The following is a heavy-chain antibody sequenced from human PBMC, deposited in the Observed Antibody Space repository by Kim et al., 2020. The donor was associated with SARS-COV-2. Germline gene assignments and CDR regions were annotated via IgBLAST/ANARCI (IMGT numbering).Heavy chain of an antibody. CDR3: ATSPAVAGTYYYYYGMDV. CDR2: FDPEDGET. CDR1: GYTLTELS. D-gene: IGHD6-19*01. Sequence: ASVKVSCKVSGYTLTELSMHWVRQAPGKVREWMGGFDPEDGETIYAQKFQGRVTMTEDTSTDTAYMELSSLRSEDTAVYYCATSPAVAGTYYYYYGMDVWGQETTDTISS. J-gene: IGHJ6*02. V-gene: IGHV1-24*01.